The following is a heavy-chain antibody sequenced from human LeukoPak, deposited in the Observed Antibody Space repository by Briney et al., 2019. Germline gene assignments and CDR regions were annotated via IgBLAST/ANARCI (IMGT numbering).Heavy chain of an antibody. V-gene: IGHV1-18*01. CDR1: GYTFTSYG. CDR3: ARGNRETYYDILTGYNWFDP. CDR2: ISAYNGNT. J-gene: IGHJ5*02. D-gene: IGHD3-9*01. Sequence: GASVKIFCKASGYTFTSYGISWVRQDPGQGLEWMGWISAYNGNTNYAQKLQGRVTMTTDTSTSTAYMELRSLRSDDTAVYYCARGNRETYYDILTGYNWFDPWGQGTLVTVSS.